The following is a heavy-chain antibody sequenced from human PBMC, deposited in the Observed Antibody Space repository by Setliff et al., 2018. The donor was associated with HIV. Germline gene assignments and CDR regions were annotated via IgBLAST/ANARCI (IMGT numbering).Heavy chain of an antibody. CDR3: ARAEIGIAVAGAYYGMDV. CDR1: GYTFTSYY. CDR2: INPSGGST. Sequence: GASVQVSCKASGYTFTSYYMHWVRQAPGQGLEWMGIINPSGGSTSYAQKFQGRVTMTRDTSTRTVYMELSSLRSEDTAVYYCARAEIGIAVAGAYYGMDVWGQGTTVTVSS. V-gene: IGHV1-46*01. J-gene: IGHJ6*02. D-gene: IGHD6-19*01.